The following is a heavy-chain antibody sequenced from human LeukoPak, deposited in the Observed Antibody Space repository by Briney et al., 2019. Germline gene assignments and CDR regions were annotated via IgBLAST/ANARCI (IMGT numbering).Heavy chain of an antibody. V-gene: IGHV3-48*03. CDR1: GFTFSSYE. CDR3: TRVSWRGEIF. CDR2: ISRGGSPI. D-gene: IGHD3-3*01. J-gene: IGHJ4*02. Sequence: PGGSLRLSCAASGFTFSSYEMNWVRQAPGKGLEWVSSISRGGSPIYYADSVRGRFTTSRDNAKKSLFLQMNSLRAEDTALYSCTRVSWRGEIFWGQGTLVSVSS.